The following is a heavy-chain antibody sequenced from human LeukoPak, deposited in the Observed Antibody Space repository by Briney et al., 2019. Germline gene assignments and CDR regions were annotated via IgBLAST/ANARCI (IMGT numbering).Heavy chain of an antibody. J-gene: IGHJ6*02. CDR3: ARDDYGMDV. CDR2: IYTSGST. Sequence: SQTLSLTCTVSGGSIGSGSYYWSWIRQPAGKGLEWIGRIYTSGSTNYNLSLKSRVTISVDTSKNQFSLKLSSVTAADTAVYYCARDDYGMDVWGQGTTVTVSS. CDR1: GGSIGSGSYY. V-gene: IGHV4-61*02.